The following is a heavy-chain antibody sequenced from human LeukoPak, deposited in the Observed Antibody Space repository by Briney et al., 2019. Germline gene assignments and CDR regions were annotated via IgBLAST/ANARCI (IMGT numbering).Heavy chain of an antibody. CDR3: VKRRGDNGSPDY. CDR2: IRSKANSYAT. CDR1: GFTFSGSA. Sequence: GGSLRLSCAASGFTFSGSAMHWVRQASGKGLEWVGRIRSKANSYATAYAASVKGRFTISRDDSKNTAYLQMNSLRAEDTAVYYCVKRRGDNGSPDYWGQGTLVTVSP. J-gene: IGHJ4*02. D-gene: IGHD4-17*01. V-gene: IGHV3-73*01.